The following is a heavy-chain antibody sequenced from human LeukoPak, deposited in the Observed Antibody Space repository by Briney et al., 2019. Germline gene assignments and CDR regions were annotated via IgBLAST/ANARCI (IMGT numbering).Heavy chain of an antibody. Sequence: PGGSLRLSCAASGFSFSSYGVHWVRQAPGKGLEWVTLIWYDGSRKYYADSVKGRFTISRDNSKNMVYLQMNSLRAEDTAVFYCVRDRAGRTLDNWGQGTLVTVSS. D-gene: IGHD2-2*01. CDR3: VRDRAGRTLDN. V-gene: IGHV3-33*01. CDR2: IWYDGSRK. CDR1: GFSFSSYG. J-gene: IGHJ4*02.